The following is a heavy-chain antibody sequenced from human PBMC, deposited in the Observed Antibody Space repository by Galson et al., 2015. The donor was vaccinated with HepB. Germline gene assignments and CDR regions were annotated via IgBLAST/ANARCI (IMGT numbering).Heavy chain of an antibody. CDR3: AKGISGGSYSGDDY. CDR1: EFAFHDSA. Sequence: SLRHPCAASEFAFHDSALHWVPQAPGKGLECVSGISWNSGSTGYADSVQGRFTISRDNAKNSLYLQMNSLRGEDTALYYCAKGISGGSYSGDDYWGQGTLVTVSS. D-gene: IGHD1-26*01. J-gene: IGHJ4*02. CDR2: ISWNSGST. V-gene: IGHV3-9*01.